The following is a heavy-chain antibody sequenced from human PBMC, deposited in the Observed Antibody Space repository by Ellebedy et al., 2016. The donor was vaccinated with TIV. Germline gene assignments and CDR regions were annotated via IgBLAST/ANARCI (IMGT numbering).Heavy chain of an antibody. J-gene: IGHJ4*02. Sequence: MPSETLSLTCNVSGGSISALTYHWGWVRQFPGKGLEWIGEINHSGSTNYNPSLKSRVTISVDTSKNQFSLRLNSVTAADTALYYCARGGTEAFDYWGQGTLVTVSS. CDR2: INHSGST. CDR3: ARGGTEAFDY. V-gene: IGHV4-39*07. CDR1: GGSISALTYH.